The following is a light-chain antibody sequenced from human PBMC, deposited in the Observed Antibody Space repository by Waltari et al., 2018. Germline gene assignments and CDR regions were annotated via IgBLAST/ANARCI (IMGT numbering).Light chain of an antibody. CDR2: GNS. J-gene: IGLJ2*01. Sequence: QSVLTQPPSVSGAPGQRVTISCTGSSSNIGTGYDVHWYQQLPGTAPKLLIYGNSSRPSGVPDRFSGSKYGPSASLAITGLQAEDEADYYCQSYDSSLSGSVFGGGTKLTVL. V-gene: IGLV1-40*01. CDR3: QSYDSSLSGSV. CDR1: SSNIGTGYD.